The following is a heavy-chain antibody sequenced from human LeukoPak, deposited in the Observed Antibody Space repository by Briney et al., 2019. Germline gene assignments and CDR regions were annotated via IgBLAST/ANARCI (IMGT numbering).Heavy chain of an antibody. CDR2: IYYSGST. V-gene: IGHV4-59*01. CDR3: ARGAGSRGYYYMDV. J-gene: IGHJ6*03. CDR1: GGSIGSYY. D-gene: IGHD1-26*01. Sequence: SETLSLTCTVSGGSIGSYYWSWIRQPPGKGLEWIGYIYYSGSTNYNPSLKSRVTISVDTSKNQFSLKLSSVTAADTAVYYCARGAGSRGYYYMDVWGKGTTVTISS.